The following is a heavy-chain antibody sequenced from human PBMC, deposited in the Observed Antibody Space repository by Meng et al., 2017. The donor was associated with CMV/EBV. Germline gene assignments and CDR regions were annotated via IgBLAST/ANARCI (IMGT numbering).Heavy chain of an antibody. CDR1: GGSISSGDYY. J-gene: IGHJ4*02. V-gene: IGHV4-30-4*08. D-gene: IGHD2-21*02. CDR3: AREGDNPFDY. Sequence: QVPVLWSGPGLVNPSQTLSLTCPVSGGSISSGDYYWSWIRQPPGKGLEWIGYIYYSGSTYYNPSLKSRVTISVDTSKNQFSLKLSSVTAADTAVYYCAREGDNPFDYWGQGTLVTVSS. CDR2: IYYSGST.